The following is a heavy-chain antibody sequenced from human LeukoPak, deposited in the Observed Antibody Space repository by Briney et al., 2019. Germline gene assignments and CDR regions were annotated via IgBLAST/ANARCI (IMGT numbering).Heavy chain of an antibody. J-gene: IGHJ4*02. CDR1: GYTFTSYA. V-gene: IGHV1-3*01. D-gene: IGHD3-22*01. CDR3: ARDPGDSSGYYPYYFDY. CDR2: INAGNGNT. Sequence: ASVKVPCKASGYTFTSYAMHWVRQAPGQRLEWMGWINAGNGNTKYSQKFQGRVTITRDTSASTAYMELSSLRSEDTAVYYCARDPGDSSGYYPYYFDYWGQGTLVTVSS.